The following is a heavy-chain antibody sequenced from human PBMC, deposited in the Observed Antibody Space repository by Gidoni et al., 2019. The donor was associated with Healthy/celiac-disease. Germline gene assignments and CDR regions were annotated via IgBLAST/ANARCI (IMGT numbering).Heavy chain of an antibody. V-gene: IGHV4-39*01. CDR3: ARLVGTVVEKVPGVGWFDP. CDR2: IYCSGST. CDR1: GGSISSSSYY. J-gene: IGHJ5*02. D-gene: IGHD2-15*01. Sequence: QLQLQESGPGLVKPSETLSLTCTVSGGSISSSSYYWGWIRQPPGKGLECIGSIYCSGSTYYNPSLKSRVTISVDTSKNQFSLKLSSVTAADTAVYYCARLVGTVVEKVPGVGWFDPWGQGTLVTVSS.